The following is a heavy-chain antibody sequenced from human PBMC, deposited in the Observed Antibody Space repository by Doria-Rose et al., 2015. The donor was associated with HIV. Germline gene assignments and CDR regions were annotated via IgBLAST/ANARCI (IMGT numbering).Heavy chain of an antibody. D-gene: IGHD6-13*01. CDR3: ARIKSSRWYHKYYFDC. V-gene: IGHV2-26*01. CDR1: GVSLSSPGMG. Sequence: QESGPVLVKPTETLTLTCTVSGVSLSSPGMGVSWIRQPPGKALEWLANIFSDDERADKTSRKSRLTISRGTSKSQVVLTMTDMDPVDTATYYCARIKSSRWYHKYYFDCWGQGTLAIVSA. CDR2: IFSDDER. J-gene: IGHJ4*02.